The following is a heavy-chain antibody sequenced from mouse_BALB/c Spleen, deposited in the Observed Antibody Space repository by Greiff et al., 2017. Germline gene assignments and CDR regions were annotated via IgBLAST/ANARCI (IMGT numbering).Heavy chain of an antibody. CDR2: IYPGNSDT. J-gene: IGHJ4*01. Sequence: VQLQQSGTVLARPGASVKMSCKASGYTFTSYWMHWVKQRPGQGLEWIGAIYPGNSDTSYNQKFKGKAKLTAVTSTSTAYMELSSLTNEDSAVYYCTRSGNYGYYAMDYWGQGTSVTVSS. CDR1: GYTFTSYW. V-gene: IGHV1-5*01. D-gene: IGHD2-1*01. CDR3: TRSGNYGYYAMDY.